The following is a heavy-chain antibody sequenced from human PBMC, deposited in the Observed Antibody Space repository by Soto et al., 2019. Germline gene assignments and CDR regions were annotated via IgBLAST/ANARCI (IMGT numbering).Heavy chain of an antibody. CDR1: GGSISSYY. D-gene: IGHD3-16*01. CDR3: ARDYEGDYFDY. Sequence: QVQLQESGPGLVKPSETLSLTCTVSGGSISSYYWSWIRQPPGKGLEWIGYIYYSGSTNYNPSLKSRVTISVDTSKNQFSLKLSSVTAADTAVYYCARDYEGDYFDYWGQGTLVTVSS. J-gene: IGHJ4*02. V-gene: IGHV4-59*01. CDR2: IYYSGST.